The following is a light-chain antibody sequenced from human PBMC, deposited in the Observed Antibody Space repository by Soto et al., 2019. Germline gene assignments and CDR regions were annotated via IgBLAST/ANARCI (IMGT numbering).Light chain of an antibody. Sequence: QSALTQPASVSGSPGQSITISCTGTSSDVGGYNYVSWYQQHPGKAPKLITYEVSNRPSGVSNRFSGSKSGNTASLTISGLQAEDEADYYCNSYTSKSTGVFGTGTKVTVL. CDR2: EVS. CDR1: SSDVGGYNY. V-gene: IGLV2-14*01. J-gene: IGLJ1*01. CDR3: NSYTSKSTGV.